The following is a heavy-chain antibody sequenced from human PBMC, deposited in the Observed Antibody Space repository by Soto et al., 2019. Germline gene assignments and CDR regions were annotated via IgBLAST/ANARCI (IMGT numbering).Heavy chain of an antibody. Sequence: VGSLRLSCAASGFTFSNYGMHWVRQAPGKGLEWVAVISYDGSNKQYADSVKGRFIISRDNSKNTLYLQMSSLRAEDTAVYYCAQSPGYSSSWYDYWGPGTLVTVPQ. J-gene: IGHJ4*02. CDR3: AQSPGYSSSWYDY. D-gene: IGHD6-13*01. CDR1: GFTFSNYG. V-gene: IGHV3-30*18. CDR2: ISYDGSNK.